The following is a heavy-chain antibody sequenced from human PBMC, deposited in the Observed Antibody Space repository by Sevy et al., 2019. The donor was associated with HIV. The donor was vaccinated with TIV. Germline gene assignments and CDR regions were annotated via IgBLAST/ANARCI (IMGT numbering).Heavy chain of an antibody. V-gene: IGHV3-7*01. J-gene: IGHJ3*01. CDR2: INENGVER. D-gene: IGHD2-21*01. Sequence: GGCLRLSCAASGFIFSKFWMTWVRQAPGKGLEWVANINENGVERNYVDSVKGRFTVSRDNTRNLMYLQLNSLRSEDTAVDFCARDLTWYGDHNFYDVLDVWGQGTMVTVSS. CDR3: ARDLTWYGDHNFYDVLDV. CDR1: GFIFSKFW.